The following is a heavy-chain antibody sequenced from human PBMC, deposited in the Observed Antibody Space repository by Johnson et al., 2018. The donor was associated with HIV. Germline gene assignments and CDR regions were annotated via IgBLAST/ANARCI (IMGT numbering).Heavy chain of an antibody. CDR1: GFTFDDYG. Sequence: VQLVESGGGVVQPGRSLTLSCAASGFTFDDYGMSWVRQVPGKGLEWVSGINWNGDSTGYADSVKGRFTISRDNSKNTLYLQMGSLRAEDMAVYYCARARTTVTILDAFDIWGQGTMVTVSS. J-gene: IGHJ3*02. D-gene: IGHD4-17*01. CDR3: ARARTTVTILDAFDI. CDR2: INWNGDST. V-gene: IGHV3-20*04.